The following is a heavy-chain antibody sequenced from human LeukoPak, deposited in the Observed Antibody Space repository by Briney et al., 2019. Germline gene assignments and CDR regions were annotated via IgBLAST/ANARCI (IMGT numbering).Heavy chain of an antibody. V-gene: IGHV3-48*03. CDR3: ARETYGALTLAGWFDR. CDR1: GFTFSSYE. Sequence: PGGSLRLSCAASGFTFSSYEMNWVRQAPGKGLEWVSYISSSGSTIYYADSVKGRFTISRDNAKNSLYLQMNSLRAEDTAVYYCARETYGALTLAGWFDRWGQGTLVTVSS. CDR2: ISSSGSTI. J-gene: IGHJ5*02. D-gene: IGHD3-10*01.